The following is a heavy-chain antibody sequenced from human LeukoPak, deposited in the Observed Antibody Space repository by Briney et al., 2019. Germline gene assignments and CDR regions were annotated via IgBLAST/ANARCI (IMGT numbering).Heavy chain of an antibody. CDR2: INPNSGGT. D-gene: IGHD1-26*01. CDR1: GYTFTAYY. V-gene: IGHV1-2*02. CDR3: ARPWEITMSERSYNWFDS. Sequence: ASVEVSCKASGYTFTAYYIHWVRQAPGQGLEWMGRINPNSGGTNYAQKFQGRVTMTRDTSISTAYMELSRLRSDDTAVYFCARPWEITMSERSYNWFDSWGQGTLVTVSS. J-gene: IGHJ5*01.